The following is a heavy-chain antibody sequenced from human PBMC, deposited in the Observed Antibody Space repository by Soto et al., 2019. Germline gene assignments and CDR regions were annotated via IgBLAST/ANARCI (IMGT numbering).Heavy chain of an antibody. CDR3: ARDPNTAELGYFDY. D-gene: IGHD2-2*02. Sequence: QVQLVQSGAEVKKPGSSVKVSCKASGGTFSSYAISWVRQAPGQGLEWMGGIVPIFGTANYAQKFQGRVTITADEYTSKTYMELSSLRSEDTAVYYCARDPNTAELGYFDYWGQGTLVTVSS. V-gene: IGHV1-69*01. CDR2: IVPIFGTA. J-gene: IGHJ4*02. CDR1: GGTFSSYA.